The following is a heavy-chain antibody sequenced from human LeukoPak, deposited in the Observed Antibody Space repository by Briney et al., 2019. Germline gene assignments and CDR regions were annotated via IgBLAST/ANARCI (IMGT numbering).Heavy chain of an antibody. D-gene: IGHD3-10*01. CDR2: IYYSGRT. CDR1: GGSISSGGYY. CDR3: ANYGSGSYRFDP. Sequence: PSQTLSLTCTVSGGSISSGGYYWSWIRQHPGKGLEWIGYIYYSGRTYYNPSLKSRVTISVDTSKNQFSLKLSSVTAADTAVYYCANYGSGSYRFDPWGQGTLVTVSS. J-gene: IGHJ5*02. V-gene: IGHV4-31*03.